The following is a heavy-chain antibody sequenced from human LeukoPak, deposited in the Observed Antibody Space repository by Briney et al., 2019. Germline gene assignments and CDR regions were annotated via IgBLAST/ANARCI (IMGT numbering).Heavy chain of an antibody. Sequence: GASVRLSCKASGYTFTNYGISWVRQAPGQGLEWMGWISADNGNTYYTQNFQGRVSMTTDTSTSTAYMEVRSLRSDDTAVFYCARVDILTGYYFFDSWGQGTLVTVSS. CDR3: ARVDILTGYYFFDS. J-gene: IGHJ4*02. CDR1: GYTFTNYG. D-gene: IGHD3-9*01. V-gene: IGHV1-18*01. CDR2: ISADNGNT.